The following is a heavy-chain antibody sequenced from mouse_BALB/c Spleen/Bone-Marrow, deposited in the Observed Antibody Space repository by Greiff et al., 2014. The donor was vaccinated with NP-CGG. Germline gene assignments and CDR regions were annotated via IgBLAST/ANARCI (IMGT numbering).Heavy chain of an antibody. Sequence: QVQLKDSGPGLVAPSQSLSITCTVSGFSLTSYDINWIRQPPGKGLEWLGVIWTGGGTNYNSAFMSRLSISKGNSKSQVFLKMNSLQTDDTAIYYCVREGAYYGDYDWYFDVWGAGTTVTVSS. CDR1: GFSLTSYD. D-gene: IGHD2-13*01. CDR2: IWTGGGT. CDR3: VREGAYYGDYDWYFDV. V-gene: IGHV2-9-2*01. J-gene: IGHJ1*01.